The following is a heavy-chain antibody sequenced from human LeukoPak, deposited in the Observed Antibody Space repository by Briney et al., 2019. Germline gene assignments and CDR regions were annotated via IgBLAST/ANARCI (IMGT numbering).Heavy chain of an antibody. CDR2: ISDSGGRT. D-gene: IGHD4-17*01. Sequence: SGGSLRLSCAVSGITLSNYGMSWVRQAPGKGLEWVAGISDSGGRTNYADSVKGRFTISRDNPKNTLYLQMNSLRAEDTAVYYCAKATPTGYFDYWGQGTLVTVSS. CDR1: GITLSNYG. V-gene: IGHV3-23*01. J-gene: IGHJ4*02. CDR3: AKATPTGYFDY.